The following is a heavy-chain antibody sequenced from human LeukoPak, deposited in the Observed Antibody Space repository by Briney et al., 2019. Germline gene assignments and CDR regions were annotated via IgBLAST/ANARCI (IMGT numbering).Heavy chain of an antibody. D-gene: IGHD6-6*01. CDR2: INPNSGGT. CDR1: GYTFTGYY. V-gene: IGHV1-2*02. CDR3: VGSSPPPCYMDV. J-gene: IGHJ6*03. Sequence: GASVKVSCKASGYTFTGYYMHWVRQAPGQGLEWMGWINPNSGGTNYAQKFQGRVTMTRDTSIITAYMELSRLRSDDTSVYYCVGSSPPPCYMDVWGKGTTVNVS.